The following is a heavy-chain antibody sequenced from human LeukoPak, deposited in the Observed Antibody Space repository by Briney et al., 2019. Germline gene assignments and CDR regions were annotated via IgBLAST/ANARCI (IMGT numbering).Heavy chain of an antibody. CDR3: ARDSDFVPTSDAFDI. CDR2: INSDGSST. Sequence: GGSLRLSCAASGFTFSSYWMHWVRQAPGKGLVWVSRINSDGSSTRYADSVKGRFTISRDNAKNTPYLQMNSLRAEDTAVYYCARDSDFVPTSDAFDIWGQGTMVTVSS. J-gene: IGHJ3*02. V-gene: IGHV3-74*01. D-gene: IGHD2-8*01. CDR1: GFTFSSYW.